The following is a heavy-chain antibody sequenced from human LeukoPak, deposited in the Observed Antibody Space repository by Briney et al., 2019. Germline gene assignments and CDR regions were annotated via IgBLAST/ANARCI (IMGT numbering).Heavy chain of an antibody. CDR1: GYTFTGYY. CDR2: INPNSGGT. D-gene: IGHD3-10*01. J-gene: IGHJ4*02. Sequence: GASVKVSCKASGYTFTGYYMHWVRQAPGQGLAWMGWINPNSGGTNYAQKFQGRVTMTRDTSISTAYMELSRLRSDDTAVYYCARATLEHYYGSGSYWGQGTLVTVSS. CDR3: ARATLEHYYGSGSY. V-gene: IGHV1-2*02.